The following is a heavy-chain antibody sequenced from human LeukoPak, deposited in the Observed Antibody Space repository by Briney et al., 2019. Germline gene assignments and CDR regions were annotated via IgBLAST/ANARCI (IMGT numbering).Heavy chain of an antibody. V-gene: IGHV1-8*01. D-gene: IGHD3-9*01. CDR3: ARSASGTGYTA. Sequence: GASVKVSCKASGYTFTNDDISCVRQATGQGLEWIGKMNPNSGNTGYAQKFQGRVTMTGSTSVSTVHMELNSLTSEDTAVYFCARSASGTGYTAWGQGTLVTVSS. J-gene: IGHJ4*02. CDR1: GYTFTNDD. CDR2: MNPNSGNT.